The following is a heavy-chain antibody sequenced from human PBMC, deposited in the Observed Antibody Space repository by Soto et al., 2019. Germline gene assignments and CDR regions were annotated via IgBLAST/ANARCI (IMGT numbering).Heavy chain of an antibody. J-gene: IGHJ6*03. CDR2: ISSNGVGT. Sequence: EVQLAESGGGLAQPGGSLRLSCAASGFTLSGYAMDWVRQAPGKGLEYVSGISSNGVGTNYANSVQGRFTISRDNSKNTVYLQMCSLRPEDMAVYYCARRARPDFYYMDVWGKGTTVTVSS. V-gene: IGHV3-64*01. D-gene: IGHD6-6*01. CDR1: GFTLSGYA. CDR3: ARRARPDFYYMDV.